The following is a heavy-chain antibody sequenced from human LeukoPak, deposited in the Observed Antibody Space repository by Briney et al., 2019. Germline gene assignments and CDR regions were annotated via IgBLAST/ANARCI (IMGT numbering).Heavy chain of an antibody. V-gene: IGHV3-23*01. Sequence: GGSLRLSCAASGLTFSSYAMSWVRQAPGKGLEWVSAISGSGGSTYYADSVKGRFTISRDNSKNTLYLQMNSLRAEDTAVYYCAKDRARIMITFGGVISHWGQGTLVTVSS. CDR3: AKDRARIMITFGGVISH. J-gene: IGHJ4*02. CDR2: ISGSGGST. CDR1: GLTFSSYA. D-gene: IGHD3-16*01.